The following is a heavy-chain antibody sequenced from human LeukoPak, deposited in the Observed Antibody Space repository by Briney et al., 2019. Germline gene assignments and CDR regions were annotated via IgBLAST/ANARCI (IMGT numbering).Heavy chain of an antibody. CDR1: GGSISSYY. D-gene: IGHD2-2*01. CDR2: IYYSGST. CDR3: ARALLGYCSSTSCTPLYYFDY. Sequence: SETLSLTCTVPGGSISSYYWSWIRQPPGKGLEWIGYIYYSGSTNYNPSLKSRVTISVDTSKNQFSLKLSSVTAADTAVYYCARALLGYCSSTSCTPLYYFDYWGQGTLVTVSS. V-gene: IGHV4-59*01. J-gene: IGHJ4*02.